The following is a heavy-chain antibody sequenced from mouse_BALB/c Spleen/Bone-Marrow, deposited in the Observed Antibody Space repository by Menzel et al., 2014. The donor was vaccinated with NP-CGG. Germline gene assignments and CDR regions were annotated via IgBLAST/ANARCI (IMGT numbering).Heavy chain of an antibody. D-gene: IGHD1-2*01. Sequence: EVKLMESGGGLVQPGGSLKLSCAASGFDFSRYWMSWVRQAPGKGLEWIGEINPDSSTINYTPSLKDKFIISRDNAKNVLYLQMSKVRSEDTALYYCARQGYYGYSDYWGQGTTLTVSS. CDR2: INPDSSTI. V-gene: IGHV4-1*02. CDR1: GFDFSRYW. J-gene: IGHJ2*01. CDR3: ARQGYYGYSDY.